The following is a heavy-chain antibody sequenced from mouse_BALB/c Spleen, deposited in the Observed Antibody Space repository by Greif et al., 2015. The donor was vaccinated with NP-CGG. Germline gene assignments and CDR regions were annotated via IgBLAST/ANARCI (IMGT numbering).Heavy chain of an antibody. J-gene: IGHJ4*01. CDR1: GYTFTDYH. CDR3: ARRTGTEAMDY. D-gene: IGHD4-1*01. CDR2: IYPGSGNT. Sequence: QVQLQQSGPELVKPGASVKISCKASGYTFTDYHINWVKQKPGQGLEWIGWIYPGSGNTKYNEKFKGKATLTVDTSSSTAYMQLSSLTSEDTAVYFCARRTGTEAMDYWGQGTSVTVSS. V-gene: IGHV1-84*02.